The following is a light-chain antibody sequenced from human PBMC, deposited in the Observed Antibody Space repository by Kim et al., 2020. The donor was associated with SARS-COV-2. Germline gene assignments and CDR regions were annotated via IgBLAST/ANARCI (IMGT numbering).Light chain of an antibody. J-gene: IGLJ3*02. CDR1: SSHIGAGYY. CDR2: GNC. V-gene: IGLV1-40*01. CDR3: PSYDFSLSGSV. Sequence: WVTISSSDSSSHIGAGYYLHRYQQLPGTSPKFLIYGNCKLPSGLPDRISVSKSGTSASLAITGLQAEDEADYYCPSYDFSLSGSVFGGGTQLTVL.